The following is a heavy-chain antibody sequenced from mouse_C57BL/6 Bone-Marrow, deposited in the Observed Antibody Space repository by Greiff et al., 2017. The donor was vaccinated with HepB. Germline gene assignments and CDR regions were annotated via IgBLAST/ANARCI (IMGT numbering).Heavy chain of an antibody. Sequence: EVKLVESGEGLVKPGGSLKLSCAASGFTFSSYAMSWVRQTPEKRLEWVAYISSGGDYIYYADTVKGRFTISRDNARNTLYLQMSSLKSEDTAMYYCTRDRDYYGSSYPVYFDYWGQGTTLTVS. D-gene: IGHD1-1*01. V-gene: IGHV5-9-1*02. CDR2: ISSGGDYI. J-gene: IGHJ2*01. CDR3: TRDRDYYGSSYPVYFDY. CDR1: GFTFSSYA.